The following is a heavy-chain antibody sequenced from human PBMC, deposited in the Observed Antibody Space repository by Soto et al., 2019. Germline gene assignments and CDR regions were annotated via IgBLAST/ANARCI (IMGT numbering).Heavy chain of an antibody. CDR2: ISYDGSNK. Sequence: PGGSLRLSCAASGFTFSSYAMHWVRQAPGKGLEWVAVISYDGSNKYYADSVKGRFTISRDNSKNTLYLQMNSLGAEDTAVYYCLSGLMRGNDYWGQGTLVTVSS. J-gene: IGHJ4*02. CDR1: GFTFSSYA. CDR3: LSGLMRGNDY. V-gene: IGHV3-30-3*01. D-gene: IGHD2-8*01.